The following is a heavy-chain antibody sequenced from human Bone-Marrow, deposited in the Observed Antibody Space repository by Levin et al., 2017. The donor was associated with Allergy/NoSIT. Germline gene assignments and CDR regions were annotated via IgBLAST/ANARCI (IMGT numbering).Heavy chain of an antibody. CDR3: AIDRTRGYSYGFEGYFYYGMDV. CDR1: GFPFSTTW. Sequence: LSLTCGASGFPFSTTWMGWVRQAPGKGLEWVANINQDGSEKYYLDSVKGRFTISRDNSGRSLSLQMNSLRAEDTALYYCAIDRTRGYSYGFEGYFYYGMDVWGPGTTVTVSS. CDR2: INQDGSEK. J-gene: IGHJ6*02. V-gene: IGHV3-7*01. D-gene: IGHD5-18*01.